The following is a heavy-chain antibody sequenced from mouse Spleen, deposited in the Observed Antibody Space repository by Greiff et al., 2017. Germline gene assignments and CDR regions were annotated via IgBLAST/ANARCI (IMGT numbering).Heavy chain of an antibody. J-gene: IGHJ3*01. Sequence: VMLVESGPGLVQPSQSLSITCTVSGFSLTSYGVHWVRQSPGKGLEWLGVIWSGGSTDYNAAFISRLSISKDNSKSQVFFKMNSLQADDTAIYYCASRPSSAWFAYWGQGTLVTVSA. V-gene: IGHV2-2*01. CDR3: ASRPSSAWFAY. CDR1: GFSLTSYG. CDR2: IWSGGST.